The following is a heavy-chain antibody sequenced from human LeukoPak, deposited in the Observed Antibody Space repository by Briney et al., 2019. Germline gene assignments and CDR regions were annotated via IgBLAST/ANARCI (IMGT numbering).Heavy chain of an antibody. J-gene: IGHJ6*03. CDR2: IRYDGSNK. V-gene: IGHV3-30*02. CDR3: AKDSASGSYYYYYMDV. Sequence: GGSLRLSCAVSGFTFSSYGMHWVRQAPGKGLEWVAFIRYDGSNKHYADSVKGRFTSSRDNSKNTLYLQMNSLRAEDTAVYYCAKDSASGSYYYYYMDVWGKGTTVTVSS. D-gene: IGHD1-26*01. CDR1: GFTFSSYG.